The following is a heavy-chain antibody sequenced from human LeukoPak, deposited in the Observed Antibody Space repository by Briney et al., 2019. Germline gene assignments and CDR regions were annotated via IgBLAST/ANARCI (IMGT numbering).Heavy chain of an antibody. Sequence: PGGSLRLSCAASGFTFSSYWMSWVRQAPGKGLEWVANIKQDGSEKYYVDSVKGRFTISRDNAKNSLYLQMNSLRAEDTAVYYCARGTSYCSGGSCYYYWGQGTLVTVSS. V-gene: IGHV3-7*02. CDR1: GFTFSSYW. CDR3: ARGTSYCSGGSCYYY. D-gene: IGHD2-15*01. CDR2: IKQDGSEK. J-gene: IGHJ4*02.